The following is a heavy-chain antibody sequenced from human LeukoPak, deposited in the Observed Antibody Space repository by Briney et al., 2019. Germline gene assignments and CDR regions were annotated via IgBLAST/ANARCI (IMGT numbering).Heavy chain of an antibody. CDR1: GGSISSSSYY. J-gene: IGHJ6*03. CDR3: ARDPYDSSGYYYYYYYMDV. D-gene: IGHD3-22*01. V-gene: IGHV4-39*07. Sequence: PSETLSLTCTVSGGSISSSSYYWGWIRQPPGKGLEWIGSIYYSGSTYYNPSLKSRFTISVDTSKNQFSLKLSSVTAAATAVYSCARDPYDSSGYYYYYYYMDVWGKGTTVTVSS. CDR2: IYYSGST.